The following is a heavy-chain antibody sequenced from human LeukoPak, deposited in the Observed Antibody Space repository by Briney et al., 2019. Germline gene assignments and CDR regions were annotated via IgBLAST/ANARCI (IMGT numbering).Heavy chain of an antibody. CDR2: ISGSGGST. J-gene: IGHJ4*02. CDR3: AKDLGYCSGGSCYPDPSLFDY. Sequence: GSLSLSCAASGFTFSSYAMSWVRQAPGKGLEWVSAISGSGGSTYYADSVKGRFTISRDNSKNTLYLQMNSLRAEDTAVYYCAKDLGYCSGGSCYPDPSLFDYWGQGTLVTVSS. V-gene: IGHV3-23*01. CDR1: GFTFSSYA. D-gene: IGHD2-15*01.